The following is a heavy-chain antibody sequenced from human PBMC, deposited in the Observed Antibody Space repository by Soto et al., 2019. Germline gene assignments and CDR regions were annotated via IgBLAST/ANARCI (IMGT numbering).Heavy chain of an antibody. V-gene: IGHV1-69*01. Sequence: QVQLVQSGAEVKKPGSSVKVSCKASVDTFSSYAISWVRQAPGQGLEWMGGIIPIFGTANYAQKFQGRVTITADESTSTAYMDLSSLRSEDTAVYYCARGVVPAANEEYYFDYWGQGTLVTVSS. CDR2: IIPIFGTA. CDR3: ARGVVPAANEEYYFDY. J-gene: IGHJ4*02. D-gene: IGHD2-2*01. CDR1: VDTFSSYA.